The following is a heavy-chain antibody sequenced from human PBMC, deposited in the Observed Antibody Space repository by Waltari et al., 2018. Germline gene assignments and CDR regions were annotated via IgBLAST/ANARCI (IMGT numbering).Heavy chain of an antibody. CDR2: ISYDGSNK. CDR3: AKVGGEDVSYSLDY. D-gene: IGHD1-26*01. Sequence: VQLVETGGGVVQPGGSRRLSCAASGFTFSTDGMRRVRRAPGRGLEWVAVISYDGSNKYDADSVKGRFTISRDNSKNTLYLQMNSLRAEDTAVYYCAKVGGEDVSYSLDYWGQGTLVTVSS. J-gene: IGHJ4*02. CDR1: GFTFSTDG. V-gene: IGHV3-30*18.